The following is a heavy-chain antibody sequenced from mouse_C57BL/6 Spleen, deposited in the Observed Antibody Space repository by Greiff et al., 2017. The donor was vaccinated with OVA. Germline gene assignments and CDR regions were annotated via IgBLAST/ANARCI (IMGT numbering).Heavy chain of an antibody. J-gene: IGHJ1*03. Sequence: VQLQQSGTELVKPGASVKLSCKASGYTFTSYWMHWVKQRPGQGLEWIGNITPSNGGSNYNEKFKSKATLTVDKSSSTAYMQLSSLTSEDAAVYYCARKGGLRSYDWYFDVWGTGTTVTVSS. CDR1: GYTFTSYW. V-gene: IGHV1-53*01. D-gene: IGHD1-1*01. CDR2: ITPSNGGS. CDR3: ARKGGLRSYDWYFDV.